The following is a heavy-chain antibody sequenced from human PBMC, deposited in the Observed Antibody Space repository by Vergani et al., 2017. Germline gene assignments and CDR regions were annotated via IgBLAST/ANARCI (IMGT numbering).Heavy chain of an antibody. D-gene: IGHD6-19*01. V-gene: IGHV3-33*01. J-gene: IGHJ5*02. CDR1: GFTFSSYG. CDR3: ARSGGIAVAGTLNWFDP. CDR2: IWYDGSNK. Sequence: QVQLVESGGGVVQPGRSLRLSCAASGFTFSSYGMHWVRQAPGKGLEWVAVIWYDGSNKYYADSVKGRFTISRDNSKNTLYLQMNILRAEDTAVYYCARSGGIAVAGTLNWFDPWGQGTLVTVSS.